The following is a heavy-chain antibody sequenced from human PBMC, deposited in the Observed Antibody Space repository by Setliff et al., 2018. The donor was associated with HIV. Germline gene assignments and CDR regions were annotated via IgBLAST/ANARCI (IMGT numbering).Heavy chain of an antibody. CDR3: ARVNGGSYYGVYFDY. Sequence: ASVKVSCKASGYTFTSYYMYWVRQAPGQGLEWMGIINPSGGSTSYAQKFQGRVTTTRDTSTSTVYMELSSLRSEDTAVYYCARVNGGSYYGVYFDYWGQGTLVTVSS. J-gene: IGHJ4*02. D-gene: IGHD1-26*01. V-gene: IGHV1-46*01. CDR2: INPSGGST. CDR1: GYTFTSYY.